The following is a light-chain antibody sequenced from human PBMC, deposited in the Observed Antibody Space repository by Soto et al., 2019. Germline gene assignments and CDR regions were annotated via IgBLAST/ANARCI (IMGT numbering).Light chain of an antibody. CDR1: SSNIGAGYD. J-gene: IGLJ3*02. Sequence: QSVLTQPPSVSGAPGQRVTISCTGSSSNIGAGYDVHWYQQLPGTAPKLLIYYDDLLPSGVPDRFSVSKSGASASLAITGLQAEDEADYYCQSYDSSLSRRWVFGGGTKVTVL. CDR2: YDD. CDR3: QSYDSSLSRRWV. V-gene: IGLV1-40*01.